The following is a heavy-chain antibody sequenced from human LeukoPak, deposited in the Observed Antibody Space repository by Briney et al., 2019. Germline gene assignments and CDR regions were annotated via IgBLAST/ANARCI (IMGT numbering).Heavy chain of an antibody. CDR3: ARLTVDAFDI. J-gene: IGHJ3*02. CDR1: GGSISSSSYY. CDR2: IYTSGST. V-gene: IGHV4-61*05. Sequence: SETLSLTCTVSGGSISSSSYYWGWIRQPPGKGLEWIGYIYTSGSTNYNPSLKSRVTISVDTSKNQFSLKLSSVTAADTAVYYCARLTVDAFDIWGQGTMVTVSS.